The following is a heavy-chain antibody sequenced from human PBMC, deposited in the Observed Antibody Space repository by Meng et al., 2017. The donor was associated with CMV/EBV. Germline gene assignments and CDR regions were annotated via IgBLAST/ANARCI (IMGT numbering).Heavy chain of an antibody. CDR3: ARGSRRLPRFNWFDP. V-gene: IGHV4-34*01. Sequence: LQTSCAGLLKPSQPLSLTCAVYGGSFSGYYWSWIRQPPGKGLEWIGEINHSGSTNYNPSLKSRVTISVDTSKNQFSLKLSSVTAADTAVYYCARGSRRLPRFNWFDPWGQGTLVTVSS. J-gene: IGHJ5*02. CDR1: GGSFSGYY. D-gene: IGHD3-3*01. CDR2: INHSGST.